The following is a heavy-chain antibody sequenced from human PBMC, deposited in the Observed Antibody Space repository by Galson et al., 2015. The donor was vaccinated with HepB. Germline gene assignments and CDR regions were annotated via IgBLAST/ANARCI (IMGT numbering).Heavy chain of an antibody. CDR1: GFTFSSYS. CDR2: ISSSSSYI. D-gene: IGHD1-26*01. V-gene: IGHV3-21*01. CDR3: ARDWWELRGYFDY. Sequence: SLRLSCAASGFTFSSYSMNWVRQAPGKGLEWVSSISSSSSYIYYADSVKGRFTISRDNAKNSLYLQMNSLRAEDTAVYYCARDWWELRGYFDYWGQGTLVTVSS. J-gene: IGHJ4*02.